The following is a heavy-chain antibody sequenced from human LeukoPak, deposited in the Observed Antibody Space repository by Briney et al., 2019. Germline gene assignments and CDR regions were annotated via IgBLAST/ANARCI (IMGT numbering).Heavy chain of an antibody. J-gene: IGHJ6*02. CDR1: GFTFSSYG. Sequence: GGSLRLSCAASGFTFSSYGMHWVRQAPGKGLEWVAVIWYDGNNKYYADSVKGRFTISRDNSKNTLYLQVNSLRAEDTAVYYCARGLGATYYGMDVWGQGATVTVSS. V-gene: IGHV3-33*01. CDR2: IWYDGNNK. D-gene: IGHD1-26*01. CDR3: ARGLGATYYGMDV.